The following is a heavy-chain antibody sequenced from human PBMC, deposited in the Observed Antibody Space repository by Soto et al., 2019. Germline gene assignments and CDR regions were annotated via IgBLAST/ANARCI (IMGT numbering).Heavy chain of an antibody. J-gene: IGHJ4*02. CDR1: GFTVSSNY. D-gene: IGHD1-20*01. Sequence: GGSLRLSCAASGFTVSSNYMNWVRQAPGKGLEWVSIIYNSGSTDYADSVKGRFTISRDNSENTLYLQMNRLRVEDTAVYYCVRGPGRWPLTFDYWGQGTLVPVSS. CDR3: VRGPGRWPLTFDY. V-gene: IGHV3-66*01. CDR2: IYNSGST.